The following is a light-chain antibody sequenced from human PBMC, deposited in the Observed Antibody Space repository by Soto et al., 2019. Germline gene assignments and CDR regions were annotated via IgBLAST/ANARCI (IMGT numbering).Light chain of an antibody. CDR3: QQRGNGST. Sequence: EIVLTQSPATLSLSPGERATLSCRASQSVSSYLAWCQQNPGQAPRLLIYDASNRATGIPARCSGSGSGTDFTLTISSLEHEDFADYYCQQRGNGSTFGQGTKLEIK. J-gene: IGKJ2*01. CDR2: DAS. CDR1: QSVSSY. V-gene: IGKV3-11*01.